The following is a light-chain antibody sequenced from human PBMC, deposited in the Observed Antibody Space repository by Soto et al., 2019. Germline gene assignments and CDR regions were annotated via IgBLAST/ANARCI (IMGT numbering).Light chain of an antibody. CDR3: HQYGSSGT. CDR2: GAS. V-gene: IGKV3-20*01. Sequence: MVLPQSPGTLSLSPGERATLSCRASQSVSNNYLAWYQQKPGQAPRLLIYGASNRATGIPDRFSGSGSGTDFTLTISRLEPEDFAVYYCHQYGSSGTFGQGTKVDIK. J-gene: IGKJ1*01. CDR1: QSVSNNY.